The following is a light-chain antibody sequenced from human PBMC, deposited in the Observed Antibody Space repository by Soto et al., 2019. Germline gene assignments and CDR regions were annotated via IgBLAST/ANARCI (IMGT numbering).Light chain of an antibody. V-gene: IGKV3-15*01. CDR2: DAS. Sequence: EIVMTQSPATLSVSPGERVTLSCRAIQSVNDNLAWYQQKPGQAPRLLLYDASTRATGIPARFSGSGSATEFTLTISSLQSEDFAVYYCQQYNDWPLTFGGGTKVEI. CDR3: QQYNDWPLT. CDR1: QSVNDN. J-gene: IGKJ4*01.